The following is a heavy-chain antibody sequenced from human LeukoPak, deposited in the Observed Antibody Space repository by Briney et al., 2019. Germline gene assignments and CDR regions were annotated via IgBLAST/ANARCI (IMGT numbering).Heavy chain of an antibody. J-gene: IGHJ3*02. CDR2: IKQDGGET. Sequence: PGGSLRLSCVVSGFTFTDSWMTWVRQAPGKGLEWVANIKQDGGETHYVDSVKGRFTISRDNAKNSLYLQMNSLRAEDTAMYYCAREPGIGYAFDIWGQGTVVAVSS. CDR3: AREPGIGYAFDI. D-gene: IGHD3-10*01. V-gene: IGHV3-7*01. CDR1: GFTFTDSW.